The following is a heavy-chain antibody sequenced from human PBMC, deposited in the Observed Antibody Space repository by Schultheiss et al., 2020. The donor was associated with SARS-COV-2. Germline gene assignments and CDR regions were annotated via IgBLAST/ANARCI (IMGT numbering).Heavy chain of an antibody. CDR2: ISGSGGST. J-gene: IGHJ5*02. V-gene: IGHV3-23*01. CDR3: ARVRTGWFDP. Sequence: GGSLRLSCAASGFTFSSYAMSWVRQAPGKGLEWVSAISGSGGSTYYADSVKGRFTISRDNAKNTLYLQMNSLRAEDTAVYYCARVRTGWFDPWGQGTLVTVSS. CDR1: GFTFSSYA.